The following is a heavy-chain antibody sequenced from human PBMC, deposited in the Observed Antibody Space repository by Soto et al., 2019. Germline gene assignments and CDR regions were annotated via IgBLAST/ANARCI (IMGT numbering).Heavy chain of an antibody. Sequence: QVHLVQSGAEVKKPGASVKVSCKASGYTFTNYGISWVRQAPGQGLEWMGYISAFNGNTNYAQKLQGRVTMTTDTATNTAYMELRSLRSDDTAVYFCARAFRYSVWYFDLWGRGTLVTVSS. CDR1: GYTFTNYG. V-gene: IGHV1-18*01. CDR2: ISAFNGNT. D-gene: IGHD3-16*02. CDR3: ARAFRYSVWYFDL. J-gene: IGHJ2*01.